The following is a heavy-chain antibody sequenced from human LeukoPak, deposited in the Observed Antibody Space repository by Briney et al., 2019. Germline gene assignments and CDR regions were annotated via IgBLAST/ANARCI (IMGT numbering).Heavy chain of an antibody. Sequence: SVKVSCKASGGTFSSYAISWVRQAPGQGLEWIGGIIPIFGTANYAQKFQGRVTITADESTSTAYMELSSLRSEDTAVYYCARLAGYCSSTSCYEGAFDIWGQGTMVTVSS. CDR3: ARLAGYCSSTSCYEGAFDI. CDR2: IIPIFGTA. CDR1: GGTFSSYA. D-gene: IGHD2-2*03. V-gene: IGHV1-69*13. J-gene: IGHJ3*02.